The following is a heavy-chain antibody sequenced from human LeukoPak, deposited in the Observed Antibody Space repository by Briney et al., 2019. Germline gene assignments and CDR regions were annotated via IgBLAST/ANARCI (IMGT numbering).Heavy chain of an antibody. J-gene: IGHJ4*02. CDR2: ISGSGGGT. CDR3: AKAEGITMIVVVITPFDY. CDR1: GFTSSSYA. D-gene: IGHD3-22*01. V-gene: IGHV3-23*01. Sequence: GGSLRLCCAASGFTSSSYAMSWVRQAPGKGLEWVSAISGSGGGTYYADSVKGRFTISRDNSKNTLYLQMNSLRAEDTAVYYCAKAEGITMIVVVITPFDYWGQGTLVTVSS.